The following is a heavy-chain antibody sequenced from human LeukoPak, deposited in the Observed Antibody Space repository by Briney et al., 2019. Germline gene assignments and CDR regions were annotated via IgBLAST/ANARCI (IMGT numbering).Heavy chain of an antibody. J-gene: IGHJ4*02. CDR3: AREDFWSGYSVGY. D-gene: IGHD3-3*01. CDR1: GYTFISYA. CDR2: IDTNTGNP. V-gene: IGHV7-4-1*02. Sequence: ASVTVSCKASGYTFISYAMNWVRQAPGQGLEWMGWIDTNTGNPTYAQGFTGRFVFSLDTSVTTVYLQISSLKAEDTAVYFCAREDFWSGYSVGYWGQGTLVTVSS.